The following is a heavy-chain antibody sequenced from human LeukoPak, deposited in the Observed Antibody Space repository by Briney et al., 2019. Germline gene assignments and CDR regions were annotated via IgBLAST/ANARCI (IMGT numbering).Heavy chain of an antibody. CDR2: IYHRGNT. CDR3: ERHMWGVPPDY. D-gene: IGHD3-10*01. CDR1: GGSINTSSYS. Sequence: SETQSLTCTVSGGSINTSSYSWGWIRQPPGKGLEWIGIIYHRGNTYYNPSLKSQVPLSVDKSHNQFSLKLRAVTAADRAVLYCERHMWGVPPDYWGQATLVTV. J-gene: IGHJ4*02. V-gene: IGHV4-39*07.